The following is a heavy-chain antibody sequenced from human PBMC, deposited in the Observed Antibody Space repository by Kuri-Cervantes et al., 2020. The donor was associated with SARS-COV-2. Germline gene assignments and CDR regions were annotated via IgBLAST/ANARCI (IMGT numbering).Heavy chain of an antibody. V-gene: IGHV4-59*01. J-gene: IGHJ5*02. CDR2: IYYSGST. CDR3: AREHIVGVSGSWFDP. Sequence: GSLRLSCTVSGGSISSYYWSWIRQPPGKGLEWIGYIYYSGSTNYNPSLKSRVTISVDTSKNQFSLELSSVTAADTAVYYCAREHIVGVSGSWFDPWSQGTLVTVSS. CDR1: GGSISSYY. D-gene: IGHD1-26*01.